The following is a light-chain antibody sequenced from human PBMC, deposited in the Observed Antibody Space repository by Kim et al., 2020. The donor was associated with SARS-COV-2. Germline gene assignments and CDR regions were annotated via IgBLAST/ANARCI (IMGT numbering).Light chain of an antibody. CDR1: QCIRND. CDR2: AAS. CDR3: LQDYAYPRT. Sequence: ASVGDRATIACRASQCIRNDLGWYQQTPGKAPKLLIYAASNLQSGVSPRFSGSGSGTDFTLTISSLQPEDFATYYCLQDYAYPRTFGQGTKVDIK. V-gene: IGKV1-6*01. J-gene: IGKJ1*01.